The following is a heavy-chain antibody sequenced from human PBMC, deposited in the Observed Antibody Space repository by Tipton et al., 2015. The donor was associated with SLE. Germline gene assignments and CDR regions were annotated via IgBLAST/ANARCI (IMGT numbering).Heavy chain of an antibody. D-gene: IGHD6-19*01. CDR1: GFTFSSYG. V-gene: IGHV3-30*02. CDR2: IRYDGSNK. Sequence: SLRLSCAASGFTFSSYGMHWVRQAPGKGLEWVAFIRYDGSNKYYADSVKGRFTISRDNSKNTLYLQMNSLRAEDTAVYYCARGGPAVAAVPYGSVFDPWGQGTLVTVSS. CDR3: ARGGPAVAAVPYGSVFDP. J-gene: IGHJ5*02.